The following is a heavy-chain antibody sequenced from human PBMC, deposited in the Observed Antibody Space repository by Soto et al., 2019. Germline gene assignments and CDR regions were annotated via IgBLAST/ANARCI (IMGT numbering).Heavy chain of an antibody. V-gene: IGHV1-8*01. CDR3: ARGVSAGVDY. J-gene: IGHJ4*02. D-gene: IGHD1-26*01. CDR2: MQPSTGRT. CDR1: GYSFTSLY. Sequence: ASVNVSCKSSGYSFTSLYINWVRQTAGQGPEWMGWMQPSTGRTGYAQKFQGRVTMTRDTSINTAYMELTTLTSDDTAFYYCARGVSAGVDYWGQGTLVTVSS.